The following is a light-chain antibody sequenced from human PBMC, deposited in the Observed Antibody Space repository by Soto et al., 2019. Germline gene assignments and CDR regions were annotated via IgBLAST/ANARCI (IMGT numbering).Light chain of an antibody. Sequence: DIQMTHSPSSLCACLGDGVTIRCQASQNINNYLNWYQQKPGRAPKLLIYDASNLEAGVPSRFRGSGSGTEFTLTISSLQSEDFAVYYCQQYNNGPSWTFGQGTKVDIK. CDR2: DAS. V-gene: IGKV1-33*01. CDR1: QNINNY. J-gene: IGKJ1*01. CDR3: QQYNNGPSWT.